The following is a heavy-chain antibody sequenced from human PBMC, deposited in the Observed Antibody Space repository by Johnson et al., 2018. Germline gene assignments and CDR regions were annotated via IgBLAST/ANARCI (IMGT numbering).Heavy chain of an antibody. CDR3: ARGSPIGPDY. CDR1: GGSSRSYY. J-gene: IGHJ4*02. CDR2: IYYSGST. V-gene: IGHV4-59*01. Sequence: QVQLQESGPRLVKPSETLSLTCTVSGGSSRSYYWSWIRQPPGKGLEWIGYIYYSGSTNYNSSLKSRCTISVDTSNNQFSLKLSSVTAADPAVYYCARGSPIGPDYWGQGTLVTVSS.